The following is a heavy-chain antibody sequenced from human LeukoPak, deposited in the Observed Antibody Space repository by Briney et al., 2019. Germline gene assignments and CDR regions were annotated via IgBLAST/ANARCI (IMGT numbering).Heavy chain of an antibody. J-gene: IGHJ4*02. V-gene: IGHV3-23*01. CDR1: GFTFSTYA. CDR3: AKEVYYYGSGSYYSANYIDY. D-gene: IGHD3-10*01. Sequence: GGSLRLSCAASGFTFSTYAMSWVRQAPGKGLEWVSAISGSGGYTYYADSVKGRFTISRDNSKNTLYLERNSLRAEDTAVYYCAKEVYYYGSGSYYSANYIDYWGQGTLVTVSS. CDR2: ISGSGGYT.